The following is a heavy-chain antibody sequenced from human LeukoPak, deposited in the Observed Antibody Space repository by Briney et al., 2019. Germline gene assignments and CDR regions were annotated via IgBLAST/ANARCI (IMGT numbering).Heavy chain of an antibody. Sequence: ASVKVSCKASGYTFTSYYMHWVRQAPGQGVEWMGLINPSGGTASYAQKFQGRVTMTRDTSTSTVYMELSSLRSEDTAVYYCATRDYDSPFKYWGQGTLVTVSS. CDR1: GYTFTSYY. CDR3: ATRDYDSPFKY. V-gene: IGHV1-46*01. J-gene: IGHJ4*02. CDR2: INPSGGTA. D-gene: IGHD3-22*01.